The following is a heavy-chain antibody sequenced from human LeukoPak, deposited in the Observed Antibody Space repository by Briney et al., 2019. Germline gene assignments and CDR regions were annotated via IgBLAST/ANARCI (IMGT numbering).Heavy chain of an antibody. CDR1: GGSTRIYY. Sequence: PSETLSLTCTVSGGSTRIYYRSSIRQTPEGGLWWIWRIYTSGSTNYNPSLKSRVTMSVDTSKNQFSLKLSSVTAADTAVYYCARVSYDYVWGSYLFDYWGQGTLVTVSS. V-gene: IGHV4-4*07. CDR2: IYTSGST. J-gene: IGHJ4*02. D-gene: IGHD3-16*02. CDR3: ARVSYDYVWGSYLFDY.